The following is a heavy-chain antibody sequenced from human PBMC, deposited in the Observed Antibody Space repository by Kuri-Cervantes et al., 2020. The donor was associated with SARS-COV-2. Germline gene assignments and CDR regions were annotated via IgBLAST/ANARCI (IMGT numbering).Heavy chain of an antibody. V-gene: IGHV4-34*01. CDR1: GGSFSGYY. Sequence: ESLKISCAVYGGSFSGYYWSWIRQPPGKGLEWIGSIYYSGSTYYNPSLKSRVTISVDTSKNQFSLKLSSVTAADTAVYYCARHVSEDIVVVAAAIGAFDIWGQGTMVTVSS. J-gene: IGHJ3*02. D-gene: IGHD2-15*01. CDR3: ARHVSEDIVVVAAAIGAFDI. CDR2: IYYSGST.